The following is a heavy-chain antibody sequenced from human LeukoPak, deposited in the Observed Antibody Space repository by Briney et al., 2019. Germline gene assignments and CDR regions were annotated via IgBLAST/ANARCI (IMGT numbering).Heavy chain of an antibody. Sequence: SETLSLTCTVSGGSISSSSYYWGWIRQPPGKGLEWIGGIYYSGSTYYNPSLKSRVTISVDTSKNQFSLKLSSVTAADTAVYYCARDSVMTTVPPFDYWGQGTLVTVSS. CDR1: GGSISSSSYY. D-gene: IGHD4-11*01. CDR3: ARDSVMTTVPPFDY. V-gene: IGHV4-39*07. J-gene: IGHJ4*02. CDR2: IYYSGST.